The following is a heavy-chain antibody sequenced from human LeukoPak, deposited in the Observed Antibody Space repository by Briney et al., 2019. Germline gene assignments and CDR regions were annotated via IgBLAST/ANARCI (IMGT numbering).Heavy chain of an antibody. CDR3: AKRGYNFGIDY. V-gene: IGHV3-30*02. CDR2: IWYDGSNK. J-gene: IGHJ4*02. Sequence: GGSLRLSCAASGFTFSSYGMHWVRQAPGKGLEWVAVIWYDGSNKYYPDSVTGRFTISRDNSKNTLYLQMNSLRAEDTAVYYCAKRGYNFGIDYWGQGTLVTVSS. CDR1: GFTFSSYG. D-gene: IGHD5-18*01.